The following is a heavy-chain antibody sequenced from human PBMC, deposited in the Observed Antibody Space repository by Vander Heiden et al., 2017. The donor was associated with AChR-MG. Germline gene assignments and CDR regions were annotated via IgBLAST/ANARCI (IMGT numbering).Heavy chain of an antibody. CDR1: GYTFTGYH. V-gene: IGHV1-2*02. CDR3: SREDY. J-gene: IGHJ4*02. CDR2: INYNSGDT. Sequence: QVQLVQPGTEVKKPGASVKVSCKASGYTFTGYHIHWVRQAPGQGLEWMGWINYNSGDTTYAQKFRDRVTMTRDTSLSTAYMELRGLTSDDTAVYYCSREDYWGQGTLVTVSS.